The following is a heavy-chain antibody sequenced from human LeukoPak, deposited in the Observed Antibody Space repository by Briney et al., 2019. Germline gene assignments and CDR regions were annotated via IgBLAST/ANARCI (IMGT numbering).Heavy chain of an antibody. D-gene: IGHD6-13*01. CDR3: AKGRYSSSWYYFDY. J-gene: IGHJ4*02. CDR2: ISGSGGST. Sequence: GGSLRLSCAASGFTFSSYSMNWVRQAPGKGLEWVSAISGSGGSTYYADSVKGRFAISRDNSKNTLYLQMNSLRAEDTAVYYCAKGRYSSSWYYFDYWGQGTLVTVSS. V-gene: IGHV3-23*01. CDR1: GFTFSSYS.